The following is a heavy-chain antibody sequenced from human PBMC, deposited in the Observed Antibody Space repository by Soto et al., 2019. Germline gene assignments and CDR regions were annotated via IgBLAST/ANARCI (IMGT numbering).Heavy chain of an antibody. CDR1: GGSISSGGYY. Sequence: QVQLQESGPGLVKPSQTLSLTCTVSGGSISSGGYYWSWIRQHPGKGLEWIGYIYYSGSTYYNPSLKSRVTISVDTSKNQFSLKLSSVTAADTAVYYCARSYDILTGYNKGFDPWGQGTLVTVSS. J-gene: IGHJ5*02. D-gene: IGHD3-9*01. CDR2: IYYSGST. CDR3: ARSYDILTGYNKGFDP. V-gene: IGHV4-31*03.